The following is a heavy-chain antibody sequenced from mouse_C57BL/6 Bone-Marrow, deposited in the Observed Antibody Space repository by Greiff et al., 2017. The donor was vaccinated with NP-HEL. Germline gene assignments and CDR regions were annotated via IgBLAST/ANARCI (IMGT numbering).Heavy chain of an antibody. CDR2: IYPRDGST. CDR3: AREGGGMMVGLSCWYFDV. D-gene: IGHD2-3*01. V-gene: IGHV1-85*01. CDR1: GYTFTSYD. J-gene: IGHJ1*03. Sequence: QVQLKQSGPELVKPGASVKLSCKASGYTFTSYDINWVKQRPGQGLEWIGWIYPRDGSTTYNEKFKGKATLTVDTSSSTAYMGLHSLPSEDSAVYFCAREGGGMMVGLSCWYFDVWGTGTTVTVSS.